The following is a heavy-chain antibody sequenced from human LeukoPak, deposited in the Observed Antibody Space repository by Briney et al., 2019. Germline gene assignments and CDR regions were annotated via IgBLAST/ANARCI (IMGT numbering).Heavy chain of an antibody. V-gene: IGHV3-7*03. CDR2: IKQDGSEK. CDR3: ANLVGADLLDY. J-gene: IGHJ4*02. D-gene: IGHD2-15*01. CDR1: GFTLSSYW. Sequence: GGSLRLSCAASGFTLSSYWMSWVRQAPGKGLEWVANIKQDGSEKYYVDSVKGRFTISRDNGKNSLYLQMNSLRAEDTAVYYCANLVGADLLDYWGQGTLVTVSS.